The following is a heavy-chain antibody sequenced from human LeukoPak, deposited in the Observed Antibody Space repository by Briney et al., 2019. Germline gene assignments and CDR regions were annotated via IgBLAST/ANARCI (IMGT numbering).Heavy chain of an antibody. CDR2: ISSSSSYI. D-gene: IGHD1-26*01. J-gene: IGHJ4*02. Sequence: GGSLRLSCAASGFTFSSYSMNWVRQAPGKGLEWVSSISSSSSYIYYADSVKGRFTISRDNAKNSLYLQMNSLRAEDTAVYYCARDPRGKVGATVVLWGQGTLVSVSS. CDR1: GFTFSSYS. CDR3: ARDPRGKVGATVVL. V-gene: IGHV3-21*01.